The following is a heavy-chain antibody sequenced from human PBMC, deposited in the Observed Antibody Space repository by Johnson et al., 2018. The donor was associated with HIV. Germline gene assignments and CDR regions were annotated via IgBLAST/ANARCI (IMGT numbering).Heavy chain of an antibody. V-gene: IGHV3-64*01. CDR2: ISSNGGST. CDR1: GFTFSSYA. CDR3: AKEYYNFWSGPDAFDI. D-gene: IGHD3-3*01. J-gene: IGHJ3*02. Sequence: VQLVESGGGLVQPGGSLRLSCAASGFTFSSYAMHWVRQAPGKGLEYVSAISSNGGSTYYANSVKGRFTISRDNSKNTLYLQMNSLRAEDTAVYYFAKEYYNFWSGPDAFDIWGQGIMVTVSS.